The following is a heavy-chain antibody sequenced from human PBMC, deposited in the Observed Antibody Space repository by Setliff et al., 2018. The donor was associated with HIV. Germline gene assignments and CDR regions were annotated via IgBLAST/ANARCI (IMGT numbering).Heavy chain of an antibody. Sequence: PRASVKVSCKASGYTFLNYDINWLRQAPGQGLEWMGRLTPHSGDTISADRFQGRLVMTTNTSTTTAFMELSSLRSDDTALYFCARGWGLWFGQLSILPLDPWGQGTLVTVSS. CDR3: ARGWGLWFGQLSILPLDP. V-gene: IGHV1-8*01. J-gene: IGHJ5*02. CDR2: LTPHSGDT. D-gene: IGHD3-10*01. CDR1: GYTFLNYD.